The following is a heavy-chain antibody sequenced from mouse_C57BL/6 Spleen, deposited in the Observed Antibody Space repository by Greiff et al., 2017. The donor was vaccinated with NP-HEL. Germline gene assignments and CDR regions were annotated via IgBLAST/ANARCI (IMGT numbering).Heavy chain of an antibody. CDR2: INPYNGGT. D-gene: IGHD1-1*01. CDR3: ARRYGSSYDYAMDY. J-gene: IGHJ4*01. CDR1: GYTFTDYY. Sequence: VHVKQSGPVLVKPGASVKMSCKASGYTFTDYYMNWVKQSHGKSLEWIGVINPYNGGTSYNQKFKGKATLTVDKSSSTAYMELNSLTSEDSAVYYCARRYGSSYDYAMDYWGQGTSVTVSS. V-gene: IGHV1-19*01.